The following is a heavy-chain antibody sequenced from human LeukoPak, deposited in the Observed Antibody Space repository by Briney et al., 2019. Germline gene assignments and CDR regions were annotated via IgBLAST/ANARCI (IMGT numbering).Heavy chain of an antibody. D-gene: IGHD2-15*01. CDR3: ARTQGGIRTDDAFDI. V-gene: IGHV5-51*01. CDR2: IYPGDSDT. CDR1: GYSFTSYW. J-gene: IGHJ3*02. Sequence: GESLKISCKGSGYSFTSYWIGWVRQMPGKGLEWMGIIYPGDSDTRYSPSFQGQVTISADKSISTAYLQWSSLKASDTAMYYCARTQGGIRTDDAFDIWGQGTMVTVSS.